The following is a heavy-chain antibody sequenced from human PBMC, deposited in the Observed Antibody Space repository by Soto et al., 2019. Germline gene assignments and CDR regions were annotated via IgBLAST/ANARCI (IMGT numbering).Heavy chain of an antibody. Sequence: GESLKISCQGTGYRFSSSWIGWVRQKPGKGLEWLGNVYRSDSDVRDSPAFEGQVTISADNSINTAYLQLLNLKASDTAIYYCARVGGRRGKWFDPWGQGTLVTVSS. CDR3: ARVGGRRGKWFDP. V-gene: IGHV5-51*03. D-gene: IGHD3-10*01. CDR1: GYRFSSSW. CDR2: VYRSDSDV. J-gene: IGHJ5*02.